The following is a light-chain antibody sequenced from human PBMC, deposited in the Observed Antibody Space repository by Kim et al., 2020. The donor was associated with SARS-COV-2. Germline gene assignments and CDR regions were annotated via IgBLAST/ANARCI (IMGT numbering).Light chain of an antibody. Sequence: APGETAPLTCGGTSIGSTSVHWYQQRSGQAPLLVIYYDDSRPSGIPERFSASNFDNTAALTISRVEAGDEADYYCQVWDSSTDQVIFGGGTPLTVL. V-gene: IGLV3-21*04. CDR3: QVWDSSTDQVI. CDR1: SIGSTS. J-gene: IGLJ2*01. CDR2: YDD.